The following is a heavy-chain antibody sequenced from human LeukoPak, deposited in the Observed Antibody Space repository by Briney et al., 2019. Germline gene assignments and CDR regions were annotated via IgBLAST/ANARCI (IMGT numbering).Heavy chain of an antibody. CDR3: ARERTGYSSADQANWFDP. CDR1: GGTFSRYA. Sequence: ASVKVSCKASGGTFSRYAISWARQAPGQGLEWMGRIIPILGKANYAQKFQGRVTITADKSTSTAYMELSSLRSEDTAVYYCARERTGYSSADQANWFDPWGQGTLVTVSS. CDR2: IIPILGKA. V-gene: IGHV1-69*04. D-gene: IGHD6-19*01. J-gene: IGHJ5*02.